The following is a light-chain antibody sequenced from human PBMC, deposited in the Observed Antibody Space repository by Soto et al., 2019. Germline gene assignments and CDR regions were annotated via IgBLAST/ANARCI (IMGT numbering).Light chain of an antibody. V-gene: IGLV2-14*01. CDR3: SSHGGSKPFYV. CDR1: SSDVGGYNY. J-gene: IGLJ1*01. Sequence: QSVLTQPASVSGSPGQSITISCTGTSSDVGGYNYVSWYQQHPGKAPKLIIHEVSNRPSGVSNRFSGSKSGNTASLTISGLQAEDEADYYCSSHGGSKPFYVFGSGTKVTVL. CDR2: EVS.